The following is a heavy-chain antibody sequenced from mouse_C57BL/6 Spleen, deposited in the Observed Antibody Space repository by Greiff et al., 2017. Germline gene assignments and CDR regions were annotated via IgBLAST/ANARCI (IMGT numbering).Heavy chain of an antibody. CDR1: GYTFTSYW. V-gene: IGHV1-55*01. D-gene: IGHD2-4*01. CDR2: IYPGSGST. CDR3: ARNYYDYEGFAY. Sequence: QLQQPGAELVKPGASVKMSCKASGYTFTSYWITWVKQRPGQGLEWIGDIYPGSGSTNYNEKFKSKATLTVDTSSSTAYMQLSSLTSEDSAVYYCARNYYDYEGFAYWGQGTLVTVSA. J-gene: IGHJ3*01.